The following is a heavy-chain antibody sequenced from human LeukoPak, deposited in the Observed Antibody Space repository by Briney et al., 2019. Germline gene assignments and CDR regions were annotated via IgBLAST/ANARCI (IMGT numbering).Heavy chain of an antibody. V-gene: IGHV3-30*18. CDR1: ESTFSSYG. Sequence: GGSLRLSCAASESTFSSYGMHWVRQAPGKGLEWVAVISYDGSNKYYADSVKGRFTISRDNSKNTLYLQMNSLRAEDTAVYYCAKDRPYYGSGSSMFDYWGQGTLVTVSS. D-gene: IGHD3-10*01. CDR2: ISYDGSNK. J-gene: IGHJ4*02. CDR3: AKDRPYYGSGSSMFDY.